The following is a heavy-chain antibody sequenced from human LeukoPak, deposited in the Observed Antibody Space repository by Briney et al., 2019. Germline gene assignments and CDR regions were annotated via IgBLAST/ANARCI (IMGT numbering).Heavy chain of an antibody. V-gene: IGHV4-34*01. Sequence: SETLSLTCAVYGGSFSGYYWSWIRQPPGKGLEWIGEINHSGSTNYNPSLKSRVTISVDTSKNQFSLKLSSVTAADTAVYYCASRGRAVAGTYFDYWGQGTLVTASS. J-gene: IGHJ4*02. D-gene: IGHD6-19*01. CDR1: GGSFSGYY. CDR3: ASRGRAVAGTYFDY. CDR2: INHSGST.